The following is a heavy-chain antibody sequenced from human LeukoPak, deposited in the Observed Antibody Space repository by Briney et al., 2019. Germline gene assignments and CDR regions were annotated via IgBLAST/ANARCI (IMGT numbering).Heavy chain of an antibody. D-gene: IGHD3-10*01. CDR3: ARDGMVRGVQPTNWFDP. V-gene: IGHV4-59*12. CDR2: IYYSGST. CDR1: GGSISSYY. Sequence: PSETLSLTCTVSGGSISSYYWSWIRQPPGKGLEWIGYIYYSGSTNYNPSLKSRVTISVDTSKNQFSLKLSSVTAADTAVYYCARDGMVRGVQPTNWFDPWGQGTLVTVSS. J-gene: IGHJ5*02.